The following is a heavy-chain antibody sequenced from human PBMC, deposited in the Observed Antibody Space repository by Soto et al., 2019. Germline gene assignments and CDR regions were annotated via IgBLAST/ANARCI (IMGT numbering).Heavy chain of an antibody. J-gene: IGHJ4*02. Sequence: QLQLQESGPRLVKPSETLSLTCTVSGGSITSSHYYWGWIRQPPGKGLEWIGTIYYSGTTSYHPSLTRRVTISADTSKHQFSLRLSSVTAADTAVYYCARHGPTWVAQVLYFDYWGQGALVTVSS. CDR3: ARHGPTWVAQVLYFDY. CDR1: GGSITSSHYY. CDR2: IYYSGTT. D-gene: IGHD7-27*01. V-gene: IGHV4-39*01.